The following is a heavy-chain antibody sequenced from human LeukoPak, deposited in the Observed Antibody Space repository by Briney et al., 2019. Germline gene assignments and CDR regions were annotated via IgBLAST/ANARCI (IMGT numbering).Heavy chain of an antibody. J-gene: IGHJ4*02. CDR2: ISSSGSAI. CDR1: GFTFSSYE. CDR3: AREKLSFFDSSGYFDH. Sequence: QPGGSLRLSCAASGFTFSSYEMNWVRQAPGKGLEWVSFISSSGSAIHYADSVRGRFTIFRDNAKNSLFLQMSRLRAEDTAVYYCAREKLSFFDSSGYFDHWGQGTLVTVSS. V-gene: IGHV3-48*03. D-gene: IGHD3-22*01.